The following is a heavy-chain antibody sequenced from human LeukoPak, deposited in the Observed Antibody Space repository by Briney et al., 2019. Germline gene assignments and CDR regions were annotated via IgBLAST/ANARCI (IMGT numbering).Heavy chain of an antibody. CDR2: ISSSDSTI. V-gene: IGHV3-48*03. D-gene: IGHD3-9*01. J-gene: IGHJ4*02. Sequence: GGSLRLSCAASGFTFSSYEMNWVRQAPGKGLEWVSYISSSDSTIYYADSVKGRFTISRDNSKNTLYLQMNSLRAEDTAVYYCAKGHYYNILTGYSVRRGLDYWGQGTLVTVSS. CDR3: AKGHYYNILTGYSVRRGLDY. CDR1: GFTFSSYE.